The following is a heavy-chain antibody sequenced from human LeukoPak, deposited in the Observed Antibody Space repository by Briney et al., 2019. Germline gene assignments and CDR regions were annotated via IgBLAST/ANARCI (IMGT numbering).Heavy chain of an antibody. CDR1: GFTSRIYA. CDR2: ISGSGDNT. V-gene: IGHV3-23*01. CDR3: AKVAQPPVHFDY. Sequence: GGSLRLSCAASGFTSRIYAMSWVRQAPGKGLEWVSAISGSGDNTYYTDSVKGRFTISRDNSNDTLYLQMNSLRAEDTAVYYCAKVAQPPVHFDYWGQGALVTVSS. D-gene: IGHD1-1*01. J-gene: IGHJ4*02.